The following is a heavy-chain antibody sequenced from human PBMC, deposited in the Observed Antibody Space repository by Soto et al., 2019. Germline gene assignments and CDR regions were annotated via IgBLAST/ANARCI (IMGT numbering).Heavy chain of an antibody. CDR2: IGTSGDT. CDR1: GFTFSSYD. Sequence: EVQLVESGGGLVQPGGSLRLSCAASGFTFSSYDMHWVRQATGKGLEWVSAIGTSGDTYYPGSVKGRFTISRENAKNSLYLKMNSLRAGDTAVYYCARALGYCTNGVCGGMESHDAFDIWGQGTMVTVSS. CDR3: ARALGYCTNGVCGGMESHDAFDI. V-gene: IGHV3-13*01. D-gene: IGHD2-8*01. J-gene: IGHJ3*02.